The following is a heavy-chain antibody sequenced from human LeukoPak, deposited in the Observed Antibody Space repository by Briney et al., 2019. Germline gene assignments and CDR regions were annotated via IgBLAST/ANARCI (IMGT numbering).Heavy chain of an antibody. V-gene: IGHV1-3*01. CDR1: GYTFTSYA. J-gene: IGHJ5*02. Sequence: ASVKVSCKASGYTFTSYAMHWVRQAPGQRLEWMGWINAGNGNTKYSQKFQGRVTITRDTSASTAYMELSSLRSEDTAVYYCARDSYMRYGDYQTDCFDPWGQGTLVTVSS. CDR3: ARDSYMRYGDYQTDCFDP. D-gene: IGHD4-17*01. CDR2: INAGNGNT.